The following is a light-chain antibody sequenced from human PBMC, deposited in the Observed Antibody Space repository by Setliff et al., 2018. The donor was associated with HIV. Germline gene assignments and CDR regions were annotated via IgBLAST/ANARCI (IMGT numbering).Light chain of an antibody. Sequence: QSALTQPASVSGSPGQSISISCTGSNSDVGAYNLVSWYRQYPGRAPQLIIFEVTRRPSGISNRFSGSKSGNTASLTISGLQDEDEADYYCCSYAGSTIFYVFGTGTKVTVL. V-gene: IGLV2-23*02. CDR1: NSDVGAYNL. CDR2: EVT. CDR3: CSYAGSTIFYV. J-gene: IGLJ1*01.